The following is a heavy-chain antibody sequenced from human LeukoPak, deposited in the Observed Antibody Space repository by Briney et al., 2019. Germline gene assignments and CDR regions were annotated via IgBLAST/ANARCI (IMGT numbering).Heavy chain of an antibody. J-gene: IGHJ4*02. CDR3: ARVARYNWNYFDY. CDR1: GGSISSYY. D-gene: IGHD1-20*01. Sequence: WETLSLTCTVSGGSISSYYWSWIRQPPGKGLEWIGYIYYSGTTNYNPSLKSRVTISVDTSKNQFSLKLSSVTAADTAVYYCARVARYNWNYFDYWGQGTLVTVSS. V-gene: IGHV4-59*08. CDR2: IYYSGTT.